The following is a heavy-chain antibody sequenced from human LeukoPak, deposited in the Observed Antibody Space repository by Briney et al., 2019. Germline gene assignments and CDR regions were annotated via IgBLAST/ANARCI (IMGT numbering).Heavy chain of an antibody. CDR3: ARDRGRVVVSPDWFDP. Sequence: SETLSLTCTVSGGSISSYYWSWIRQPAGKGLEWIGRVYTSGSTNYNPSLKSRVTMSVDTSKNQFSLKLSSVTAADTAVYYCARDRGRVVVSPDWFDPWGQGTLVTVSS. CDR2: VYTSGST. CDR1: GGSISSYY. V-gene: IGHV4-4*07. J-gene: IGHJ5*02. D-gene: IGHD2-2*01.